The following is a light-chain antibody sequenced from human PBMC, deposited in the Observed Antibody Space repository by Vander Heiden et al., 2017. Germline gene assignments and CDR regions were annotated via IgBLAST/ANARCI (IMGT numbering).Light chain of an antibody. CDR2: GNS. J-gene: IGLJ1*01. CDR1: SHNIGAGYD. V-gene: IGLV1-40*01. CDR3: QSYDSSLSGYV. Sequence: QSVLTQPPSVSGAPGQRVTISCTGSSHNIGAGYDVHWYQQLPGTAPKLLIYGNSKRPSGVPDRFSGSKSGTSASLAITGLQAEDEADYYCQSYDSSLSGYVFGTGTKVTVL.